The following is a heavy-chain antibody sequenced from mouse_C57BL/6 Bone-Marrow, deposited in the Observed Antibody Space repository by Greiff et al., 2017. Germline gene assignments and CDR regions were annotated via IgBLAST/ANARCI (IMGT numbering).Heavy chain of an antibody. D-gene: IGHD2-3*01. CDR2: ISDGGSYT. J-gene: IGHJ3*01. V-gene: IGHV5-4*01. CDR1: GFTFSSYA. CDR3: ARGDGYYVAWFAY. Sequence: EVQLQQSGGGLVKPGGSLKLSCAASGFTFSSYAMSWVRQTPEKRLEWVATISDGGSYTYSPDNVKGRFTISRDNAKNNLYLQMSHLKSEDTAMYYCARGDGYYVAWFAYWGQGTLVTVSA.